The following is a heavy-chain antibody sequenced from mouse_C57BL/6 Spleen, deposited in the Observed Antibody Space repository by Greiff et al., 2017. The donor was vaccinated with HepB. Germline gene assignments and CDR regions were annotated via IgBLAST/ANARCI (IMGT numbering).Heavy chain of an antibody. V-gene: IGHV1-15*01. CDR3: TRSDDGYYRYWFAY. CDR2: IDPETGGT. J-gene: IGHJ3*01. Sequence: QVQLQQSGAELVRPGASVTLSCKASGYTFTDYEMHWVKQTPVHGLEWIGAIDPETGGTAYNQKFKGKAIPTADKSSSPAYMELRSLTSEDSAVYYCTRSDDGYYRYWFAYWGQGTLVTVSA. CDR1: GYTFTDYE. D-gene: IGHD2-3*01.